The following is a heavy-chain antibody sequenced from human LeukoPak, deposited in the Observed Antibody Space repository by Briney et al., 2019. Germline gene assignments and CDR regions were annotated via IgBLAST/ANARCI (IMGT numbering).Heavy chain of an antibody. CDR3: AREASSGYYWGYYYYYGMDV. CDR2: ISSSSSTI. D-gene: IGHD3-22*01. CDR1: GFTVSSNY. Sequence: GGSLRLSCAAPGFTVSSNYMNWVRQAPGKVLEWVSYISSSSSTIYYADSVKGRFTISRDNAKNSLYLQMNSLRDEDTAVYYCAREASSGYYWGYYYYYGMDVWGQGTTVTVSS. J-gene: IGHJ6*02. V-gene: IGHV3-48*02.